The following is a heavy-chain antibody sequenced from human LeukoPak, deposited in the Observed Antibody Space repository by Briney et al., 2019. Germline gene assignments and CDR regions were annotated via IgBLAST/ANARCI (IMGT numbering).Heavy chain of an antibody. J-gene: IGHJ4*02. Sequence: GGSLRLSCAASGFTFSSCSMNWVRQAPGKGLEWVSSISSSSSYIYYADSVKGRFTISRDNAKNSLYLQMNSLRAEDTAVYYCARDSLAAGKVDYWGQGTLVTVSS. V-gene: IGHV3-21*01. CDR1: GFTFSSCS. CDR2: ISSSSSYI. CDR3: ARDSLAAGKVDY. D-gene: IGHD2-15*01.